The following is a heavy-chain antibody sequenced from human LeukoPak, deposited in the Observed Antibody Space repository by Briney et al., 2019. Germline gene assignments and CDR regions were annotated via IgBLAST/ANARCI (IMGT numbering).Heavy chain of an antibody. CDR2: ISGSGGST. J-gene: IGHJ4*02. CDR3: AKSSYYDACGYYREYYFDY. V-gene: IGHV3-23*01. Sequence: GGSLRLSCVPSGFSFSNYAMSWVRQAPGKGLEWVSSISGSGGSTHYADSVKGRFTISRDKTKNTLYLQMNSLRAEDTAVYYCAKSSYYDACGYYREYYFDYWGQGTLVTVSS. D-gene: IGHD3-22*01. CDR1: GFSFSNYA.